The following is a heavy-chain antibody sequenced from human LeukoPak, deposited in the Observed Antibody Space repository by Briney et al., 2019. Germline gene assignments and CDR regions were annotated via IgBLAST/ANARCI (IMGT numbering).Heavy chain of an antibody. CDR2: ISGSGGST. D-gene: IGHD2-8*01. J-gene: IGHJ4*02. CDR1: GFTFSSYA. Sequence: GGSLRLSCAASGFTFSSYAMSWVRQAPGKRLEWVSAISGSGGSTYYADSLKGRFTISRDNSKNTLYLQMNSLRAGETAVYYCAKRPGIVLMVYAIHFDYWGQGTLVTVSS. CDR3: AKRPGIVLMVYAIHFDY. V-gene: IGHV3-23*01.